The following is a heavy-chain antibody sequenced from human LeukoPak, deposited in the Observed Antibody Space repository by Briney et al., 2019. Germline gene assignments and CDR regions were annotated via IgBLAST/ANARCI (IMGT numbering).Heavy chain of an antibody. CDR3: ARLSGDFWSGYSYYYYMDV. CDR1: GGSISSYY. D-gene: IGHD3-3*01. Sequence: SSETLSHTCTVSGGSISSYYWSWIRQPPGKGLEWIGYIYTSGSTNYNPSLKSRVTISVDTSKNQFSLKLSSVTAADTAVYYCARLSGDFWSGYSYYYYMDVWGKGTTVTVSS. V-gene: IGHV4-4*09. J-gene: IGHJ6*03. CDR2: IYTSGST.